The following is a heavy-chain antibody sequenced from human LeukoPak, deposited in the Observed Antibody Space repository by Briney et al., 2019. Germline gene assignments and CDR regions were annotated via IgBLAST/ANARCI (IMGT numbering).Heavy chain of an antibody. Sequence: SETLSLTCTVSGGSISSSSYYWGWIRQPPGKALEWIGSIYYSGSTYYNPSLKSRVTISVDKSKNQFSLKLTSVTAADTAVYYCARLSGYSQQTDYWGQGILVTVSS. CDR3: ARLSGYSQQTDY. D-gene: IGHD3-22*01. CDR1: GGSISSSSYY. J-gene: IGHJ4*02. V-gene: IGHV4-39*07. CDR2: IYYSGST.